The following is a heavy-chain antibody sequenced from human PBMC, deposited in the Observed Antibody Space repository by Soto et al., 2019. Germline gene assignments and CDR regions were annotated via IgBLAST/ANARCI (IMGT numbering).Heavy chain of an antibody. CDR3: VRVRVDSYGYYYYGRDV. J-gene: IGHJ6*02. Sequence: ASVKVSCKASGYTFTGYYMHWVRQARGQGLEWMGWINPNSGGTNYAQKFQGWVTMTRDTSISTAYMELSRLRSDDTAVYYCVRVRVDSYGYYYYGRDVWGQGPTVTVSS. CDR2: INPNSGGT. CDR1: GYTFTGYY. D-gene: IGHD5-18*01. V-gene: IGHV1-2*04.